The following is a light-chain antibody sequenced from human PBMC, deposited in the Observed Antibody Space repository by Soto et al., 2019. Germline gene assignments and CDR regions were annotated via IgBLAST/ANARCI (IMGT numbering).Light chain of an antibody. J-gene: IGLJ1*01. CDR2: DVS. CDR1: SSDVVRYNY. CDR3: YAYAGTYTSV. Sequence: QSVLTQPRSVSGSPGQSVTISCTGTSSDVVRYNYVSWYQQHTGKPPKLMIYDVSKRPSGVPDRFSGSKSGNTASLTISGPQADDEADYYCYAYAGTYTSVLGTAPYVSVL. V-gene: IGLV2-11*01.